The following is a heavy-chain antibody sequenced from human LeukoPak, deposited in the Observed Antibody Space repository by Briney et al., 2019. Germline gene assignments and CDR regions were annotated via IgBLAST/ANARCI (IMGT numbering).Heavy chain of an antibody. CDR1: GYTFTGYY. CDR2: INPSSGGT. V-gene: IGHV1-2*06. J-gene: IGHJ4*02. D-gene: IGHD3-10*01. CDR3: TRGPSGSDY. Sequence: GASVKVSCKVSGYTFTGYYLHWERQAPGQGLEWMGRINPSSGGTNYAQKFQGRVTMTRDTSINTAYMDLSSLRSDDTAVYYCTRGPSGSDYWGQGTLVTVSS.